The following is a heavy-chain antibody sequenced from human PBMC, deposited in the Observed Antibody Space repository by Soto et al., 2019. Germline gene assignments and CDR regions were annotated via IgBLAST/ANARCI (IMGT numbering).Heavy chain of an antibody. CDR3: AKDFDLSSKWIAGY. CDR1: GFTFSASA. V-gene: IGHV3-30*18. CDR2: VSFDGRIE. J-gene: IGHJ4*02. Sequence: PGGSLRLSCAASGFTFSASAMHWARQAPGKGLEWVAAVSFDGRIESYADSVKGRFAISRDNSNDILYLQMTSLRAEDTAVYFCAKDFDLSSKWIAGYWGQGIMVTVSS. D-gene: IGHD2-2*01.